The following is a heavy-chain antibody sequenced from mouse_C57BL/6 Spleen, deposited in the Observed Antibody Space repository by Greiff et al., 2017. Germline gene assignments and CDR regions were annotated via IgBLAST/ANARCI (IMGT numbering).Heavy chain of an antibody. CDR1: GFTLTSYG. V-gene: IGHV2-3*01. Sequence: QVQLKESGPGLVAPSQSLSISCTASGFTLTSYGVSWVRQPPGKGLEWLGVIWGDGSTNYHSALISRLSISTENSKSQVFLKLNSLPTDDTAAYYCAKGHSNCVFDYWGQGTTLTVSS. CDR3: AKGHSNCVFDY. J-gene: IGHJ2*01. CDR2: IWGDGST. D-gene: IGHD2-5*01.